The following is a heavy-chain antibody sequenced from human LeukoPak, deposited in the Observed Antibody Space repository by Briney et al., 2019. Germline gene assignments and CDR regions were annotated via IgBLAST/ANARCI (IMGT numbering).Heavy chain of an antibody. J-gene: IGHJ4*02. CDR2: INHSGST. CDR3: ARGRYYYGSGSYRMPFDY. Sequence: SETLSLTCAVYGGSFSGYYWSWIRQPPGKGLEWIGEINHSGSTDYNPSLKSRVTISVDTSKNQFSLKLSSVTAADTAVYYCARGRYYYGSGSYRMPFDYWGQGTLVTVSS. V-gene: IGHV4-34*01. D-gene: IGHD3-10*01. CDR1: GGSFSGYY.